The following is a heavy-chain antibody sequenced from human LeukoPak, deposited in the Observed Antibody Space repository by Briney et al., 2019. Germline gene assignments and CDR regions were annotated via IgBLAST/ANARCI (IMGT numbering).Heavy chain of an antibody. Sequence: PGRSLRLCCAASGFTFSHYGMHWVRQAPGKGLEWVALIWDDGNKKSHADTVKGRFTISGDNSKNTLYLQMNSLRAEDTAVYYCARDLGTTVTTFGAVDIWGQGTKVIVSS. D-gene: IGHD4-17*01. CDR1: GFTFSHYG. V-gene: IGHV3-33*01. J-gene: IGHJ3*02. CDR2: IWDDGNKK. CDR3: ARDLGTTVTTFGAVDI.